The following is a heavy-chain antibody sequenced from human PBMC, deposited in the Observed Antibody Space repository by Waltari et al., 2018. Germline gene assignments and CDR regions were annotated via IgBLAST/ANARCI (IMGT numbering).Heavy chain of an antibody. CDR3: ASYSNYRPFYYYGMDV. CDR2: IDYSGSS. D-gene: IGHD4-4*01. V-gene: IGHV4-59*12. CDR1: GGSISRYY. Sequence: QGLLQESGPGLVKPSETLSLACTVSGGSISRYYWSWIRQPPGKGLEWIGYIDYSGSSIYNPSLKSRVTLSVDTSKNQFSLKLSSVTAADTAVYYCASYSNYRPFYYYGMDVWGQGTTVTVSS. J-gene: IGHJ6*02.